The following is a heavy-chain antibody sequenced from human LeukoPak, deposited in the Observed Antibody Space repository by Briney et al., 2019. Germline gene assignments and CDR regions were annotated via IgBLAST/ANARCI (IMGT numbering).Heavy chain of an antibody. CDR1: GGSISSYY. Sequence: SETLSLTCTVSGGSISSYYWSWIRQPPGKGLEWIGYIYYGGSTNYNPSLKSRVTISVDTSKNQFSLKLSSVTAADTAVYYCARLGGGNSDAFDIWGQGTMVTVSS. CDR3: ARLGGGNSDAFDI. V-gene: IGHV4-59*08. D-gene: IGHD4-23*01. J-gene: IGHJ3*02. CDR2: IYYGGST.